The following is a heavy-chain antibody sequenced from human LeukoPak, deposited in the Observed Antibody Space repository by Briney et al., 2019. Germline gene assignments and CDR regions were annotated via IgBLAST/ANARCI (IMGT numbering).Heavy chain of an antibody. J-gene: IGHJ3*02. CDR3: ARVFRPSLTVFIIRGAFDI. Sequence: GGSLRLSCAASGFTVSSNYMSWVRQAPGKGLEWVSVIYSGGSTYYADSVKGRFTISRDNDKNSLYLQTNSLRVEDTAVYYCARVFRPSLTVFIIRGAFDIWGQGTMVTVSS. CDR1: GFTVSSNY. D-gene: IGHD3-3*01. CDR2: IYSGGST. V-gene: IGHV3-53*01.